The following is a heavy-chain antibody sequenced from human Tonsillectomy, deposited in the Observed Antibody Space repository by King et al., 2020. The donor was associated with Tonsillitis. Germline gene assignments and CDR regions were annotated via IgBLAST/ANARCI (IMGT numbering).Heavy chain of an antibody. V-gene: IGHV3-15*01. J-gene: IGHJ5*02. CDR2: IKSRTDGGTT. Sequence: VQLVESGGGFVKPGGSLRLSCAASGFTFSNAWMSWVRQAPGKGLEWVGRIKSRTDGGTTDYAAPVRGRFTISRDDSKNTLYLQMNSLKTEDTAVYYCTTSRYYYDSSTYALGQGTLVTVSP. D-gene: IGHD3-22*01. CDR1: GFTFSNAW. CDR3: TTSRYYYDSSTYA.